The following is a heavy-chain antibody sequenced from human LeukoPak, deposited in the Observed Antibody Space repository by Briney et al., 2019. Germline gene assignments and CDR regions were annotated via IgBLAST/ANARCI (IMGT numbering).Heavy chain of an antibody. Sequence: GGSLRLSCAASGFTFSSYWMHWARQAPGKGLVWVSRINSDGSSTSYADSVKGRFTISRDNAKNTLYLQMNSLRAEDTAVYYCARLYGDYGAFDIWGQGTMVIVSS. V-gene: IGHV3-74*01. CDR1: GFTFSSYW. D-gene: IGHD4-17*01. CDR3: ARLYGDYGAFDI. CDR2: INSDGSST. J-gene: IGHJ3*02.